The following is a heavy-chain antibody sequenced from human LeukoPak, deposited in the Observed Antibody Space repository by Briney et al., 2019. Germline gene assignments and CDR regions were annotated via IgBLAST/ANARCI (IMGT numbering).Heavy chain of an antibody. J-gene: IGHJ4*02. CDR1: GYSFSSYW. CDR3: ARASRDGYNQNFDH. V-gene: IGHV5-51*01. Sequence: GESLKISCKGLGYSFSSYWNAWVRQRPGKGLEWVGIIYPGGSETRYDPSFQGQVTISADRSTSTAYLQWSSLRASDTAMYCCARASRDGYNQNFDHWGQGTLVTVSS. CDR2: IYPGGSET. D-gene: IGHD5-24*01.